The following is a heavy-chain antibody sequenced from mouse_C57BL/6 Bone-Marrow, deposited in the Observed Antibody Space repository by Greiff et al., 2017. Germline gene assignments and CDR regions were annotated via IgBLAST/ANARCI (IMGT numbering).Heavy chain of an antibody. Sequence: QVQLQQPGAELVRPGSSVKLSCKASGYTFTSYWMDWVKQRPGQGLEWIGNIYPSDSETHYNQKFKDKATLTVDKSSSTAYMQLSSLTSEDSAVCYCAYCNCPFDYWGQGTTLTVAS. J-gene: IGHJ2*01. CDR3: AYCNCPFDY. D-gene: IGHD2-1*01. V-gene: IGHV1-61*01. CDR2: IYPSDSET. CDR1: GYTFTSYW.